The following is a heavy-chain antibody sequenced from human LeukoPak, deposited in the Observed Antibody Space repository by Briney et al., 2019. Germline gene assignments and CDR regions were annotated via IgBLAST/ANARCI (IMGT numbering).Heavy chain of an antibody. Sequence: GESLKISCKGSGYSFTTYWIAWVRQMPGKGLEWMGIIYPGDSDTRYSPSFQGQVTISADKSISTAYLQWSSLKASDTAMYYCTRQGLSIAAAGKVSSRVYYYYGMDVWGQGTTVTVSS. D-gene: IGHD6-13*01. V-gene: IGHV5-51*01. J-gene: IGHJ6*02. CDR3: TRQGLSIAAAGKVSSRVYYYYGMDV. CDR2: IYPGDSDT. CDR1: GYSFTTYW.